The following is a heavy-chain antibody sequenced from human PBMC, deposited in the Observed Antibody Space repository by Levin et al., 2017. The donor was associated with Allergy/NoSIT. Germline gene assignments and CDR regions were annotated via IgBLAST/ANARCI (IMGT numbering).Heavy chain of an antibody. CDR2: INPNSGGT. Sequence: ASVKVSCKASGYTFTGYYMHWVRQAPGQGLEWMGWINPNSGGTNYAQKFQGRVTMTRDTSISTAYMELSRLRSDDTAVYYCARVRLGQWLVPFDYWGQGTLVTVSS. CDR1: GYTFTGYY. J-gene: IGHJ4*02. D-gene: IGHD6-19*01. CDR3: ARVRLGQWLVPFDY. V-gene: IGHV1-2*02.